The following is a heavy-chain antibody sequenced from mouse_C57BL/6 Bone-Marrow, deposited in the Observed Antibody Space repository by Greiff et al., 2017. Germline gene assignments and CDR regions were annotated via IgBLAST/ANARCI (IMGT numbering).Heavy chain of an antibody. CDR3: AREESYYGPYAMDY. D-gene: IGHD6-1*02. J-gene: IGHJ4*01. V-gene: IGHV5-4*01. CDR2: ISDGGSYT. Sequence: EVQLVESGGGLVKPGGSLKLSCAASGFTFSSYAMSWVRQTPEKRLEWVATISDGGSYTYYPDNVKGRFTISRDNAKNNLYLQMSHLKSEDTAMYYCAREESYYGPYAMDYWGQGTSGTVSS. CDR1: GFTFSSYA.